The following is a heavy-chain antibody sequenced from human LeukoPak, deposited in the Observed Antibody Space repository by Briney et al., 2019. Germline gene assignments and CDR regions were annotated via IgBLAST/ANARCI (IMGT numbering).Heavy chain of an antibody. CDR3: ARTRYYYDSSGYSH. CDR1: GYSFTSYW. V-gene: IGHV5-51*01. Sequence: KVSCKGSGYSFTSYWIGWVRQMPGKGLEWMGIIYPGDSDTRYIQTFQGKVTISADKSISTAYLQWSSLKASDTAMYYCARTRYYYDSSGYSHWGQGTLVTVSS. J-gene: IGHJ4*02. D-gene: IGHD3-22*01. CDR2: IYPGDSDT.